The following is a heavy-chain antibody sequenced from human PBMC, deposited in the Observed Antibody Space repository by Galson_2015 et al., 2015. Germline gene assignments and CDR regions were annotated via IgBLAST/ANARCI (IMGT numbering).Heavy chain of an antibody. V-gene: IGHV2-5*02. CDR3: VHRRPLPPAPTWDTNWFDP. Sequence: PALVTPTQPLTLTCTFSGFSLSTSRVGVGWIRQPPGKALEWLAVIYWDDDKRYSPSLRSRLTITKDTSKNQVVLTMTNMDPVDPATYYWVHRRPLPPAPTWDTNWFDPWGQGTLVTVSS. D-gene: IGHD2-2*01. CDR2: IYWDDDK. CDR1: GFSLSTSRVG. J-gene: IGHJ5*02.